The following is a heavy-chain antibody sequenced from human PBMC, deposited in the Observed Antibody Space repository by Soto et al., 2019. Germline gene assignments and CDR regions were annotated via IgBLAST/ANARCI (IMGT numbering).Heavy chain of an antibody. D-gene: IGHD3-3*01. J-gene: IGHJ4*02. CDR3: AHRRIGNYDFSGGYYPVFDY. V-gene: IGHV2-5*02. Sequence: EXVPTLENPPQTISLTCNVSWFSLSNSGVGVAWIRQPPGKTLEWLALIYWDDDKRYSPSLRDRLTITKDTSNNQVVLTMTDMDPVDTATYYCAHRRIGNYDFSGGYYPVFDYWGQRTPVTVSS. CDR1: WFSLSNSGVG. CDR2: IYWDDDK.